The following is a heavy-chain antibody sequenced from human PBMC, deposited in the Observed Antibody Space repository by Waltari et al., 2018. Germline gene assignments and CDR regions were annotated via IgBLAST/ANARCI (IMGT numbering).Heavy chain of an antibody. CDR2: ISCRGTT. D-gene: IGHD2-21*02. Sequence: QVQLQESGPGLVKPSQTLSLTCPVSGGSISSSGNYWTWIRHHPGRGLEWIGYISCRGTTYYSPSLRSRLTISMDTSKNQFSLYLRSLTAADTAVYFCAKETAFTLDSWGQGTLVTVSS. CDR3: AKETAFTLDS. J-gene: IGHJ4*02. CDR1: GGSISSSGNY. V-gene: IGHV4-31*03.